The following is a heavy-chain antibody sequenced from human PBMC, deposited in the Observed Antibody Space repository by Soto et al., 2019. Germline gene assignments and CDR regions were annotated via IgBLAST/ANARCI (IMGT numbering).Heavy chain of an antibody. CDR3: ARSASTLFGVVSIPPHYYSEMDV. CDR2: IIPIFGIG. Sequence: QVQLVQSGAEVKKPGSSVKVSCKASGGTFNRYAISWVRQAPGQGLEWMGGIIPIFGIGNDAQRFQGRFTITADESTGTAYMELSSLRSEDTGMYYCARSASTLFGVVSIPPHYYSEMDVWGQGTTVTVSS. J-gene: IGHJ6*02. V-gene: IGHV1-69*01. D-gene: IGHD3-3*01. CDR1: GGTFNRYA.